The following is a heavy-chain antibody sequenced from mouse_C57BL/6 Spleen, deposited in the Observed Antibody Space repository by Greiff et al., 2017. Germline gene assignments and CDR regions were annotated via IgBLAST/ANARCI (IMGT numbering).Heavy chain of an antibody. D-gene: IGHD2-4*01. CDR1: GYTFTSYW. Sequence: VQLQQPGAELVKPGASVKLSCKASGYTFTSYWMHWVKQRPGQGLEWIGMIHPNSGSTNYNEKFKSKATLTVDKSSSTAYMQLISLTSEDSAVYYCARSPLYYDYDYWYFDVWGTGTTVTVSS. CDR2: IHPNSGST. J-gene: IGHJ1*03. V-gene: IGHV1-64*01. CDR3: ARSPLYYDYDYWYFDV.